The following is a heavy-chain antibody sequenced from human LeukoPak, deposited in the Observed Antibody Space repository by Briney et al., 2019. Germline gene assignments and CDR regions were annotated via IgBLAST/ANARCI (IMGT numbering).Heavy chain of an antibody. CDR3: VKEQVHCSSTNCRDYFDY. D-gene: IGHD2-2*01. CDR1: GYTFTGYY. V-gene: IGHV1-2*06. CDR2: INPNSGGT. Sequence: GASVKVSCKASGYTFTGYYMHWVRQAPGQGLEWMGRINPNSGGTNYAQKFRGRVTVARDTSINTAYMELSRLRSDDTAMCYCVKEQVHCSSTNCRDYFDYWGQGTLVTVSS. J-gene: IGHJ4*02.